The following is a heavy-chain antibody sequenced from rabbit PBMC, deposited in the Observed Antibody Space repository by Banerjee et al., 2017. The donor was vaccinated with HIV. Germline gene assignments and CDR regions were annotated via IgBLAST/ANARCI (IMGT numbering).Heavy chain of an antibody. V-gene: IGHV1S40*01. CDR1: GFSFSSGYY. Sequence: QSLEESGGDLVKPGASLTLTCTASGFSFSSGYYICGVRQAPGKGLEWIACISAGNSGDTVYASWAKGRFTISKTSSTTVTLQMTSLTAADTATYFCARSAGYIGDGYGYLVFWGPGTLVTVS. CDR3: ARSAGYIGDGYGYLVF. J-gene: IGHJ4*02. CDR2: ISAGNSGDT. D-gene: IGHD6-1*01.